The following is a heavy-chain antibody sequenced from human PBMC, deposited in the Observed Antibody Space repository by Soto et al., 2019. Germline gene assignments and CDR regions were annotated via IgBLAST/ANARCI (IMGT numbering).Heavy chain of an antibody. CDR2: IRSKAYGGTT. CDR1: GFTFGDYA. Sequence: GGSLRLSXTASGFTFGDYAMSWFRQAPGKGLEWVGFIRSKAYGGTTEYAASVKGRFTISRDDSKSIAYLQMNSLKTEDTAVYYCTRRPLMITFGGVIVVPFDYWGQGTLVTVSS. V-gene: IGHV3-49*03. J-gene: IGHJ4*02. D-gene: IGHD3-16*02. CDR3: TRRPLMITFGGVIVVPFDY.